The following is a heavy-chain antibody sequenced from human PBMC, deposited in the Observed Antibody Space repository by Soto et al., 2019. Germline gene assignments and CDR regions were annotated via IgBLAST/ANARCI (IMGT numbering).Heavy chain of an antibody. J-gene: IGHJ3*02. Sequence: QITLKESGPTLVTPTQTLTLTCTFSGFSLSTSGVGVGWIRQPPGKALEWLALIYWDDDKRYSPSLKSRLTITKDTSKNQVVLTMTNMDPVDTATYYCAHRLKTYYYDSSGYPDAFDIWGQGTMVTVSS. CDR2: IYWDDDK. CDR1: GFSLSTSGVG. D-gene: IGHD3-22*01. CDR3: AHRLKTYYYDSSGYPDAFDI. V-gene: IGHV2-5*02.